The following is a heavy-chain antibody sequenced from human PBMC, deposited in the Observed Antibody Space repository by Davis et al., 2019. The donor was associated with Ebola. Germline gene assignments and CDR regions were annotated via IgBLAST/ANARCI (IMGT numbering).Heavy chain of an antibody. CDR2: IIPILGIA. CDR3: ARDPGSAGYFDY. J-gene: IGHJ4*02. V-gene: IGHV1-69*10. Sequence: SVQVSCKASGGTFSSYAISWVRQAPGQGLEWMGGIIPILGIANYAQKFQGRVTITADKSTSTAYMELSSLRSEDTAVYYCARDPGSAGYFDYWGQGTLVTVSS. CDR1: GGTFSSYA.